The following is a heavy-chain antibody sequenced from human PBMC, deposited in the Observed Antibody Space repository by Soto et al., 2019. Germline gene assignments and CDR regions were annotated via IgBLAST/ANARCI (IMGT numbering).Heavy chain of an antibody. CDR3: ASTLTDHYSNCENFDP. CDR1: GFTFSDYY. Sequence: GGSLRLSCAASGFTFSDYYMSWIRQAPGKGLEWVSYISSSGSTIYYADSVKGRFTISRDNAKNSLYLQMNSLRAEDTAVYYCASTLTDHYSNCENFDPWGQGTLVTVSS. J-gene: IGHJ5*02. CDR2: ISSSGSTI. V-gene: IGHV3-11*01. D-gene: IGHD4-4*01.